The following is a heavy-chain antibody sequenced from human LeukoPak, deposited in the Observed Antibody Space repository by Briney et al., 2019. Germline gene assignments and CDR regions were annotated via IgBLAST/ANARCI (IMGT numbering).Heavy chain of an antibody. Sequence: GGSLRLSCAASGFTVSNNYMTWVRQAPGKGLEWVSLIYSAGSTYYADSVKGRFTISRDNSKNTVYLQMNSLRAEDTAVYYCAKNGGSHCSSTSCYTGYYYYYYMDVWGKGTTVTVSS. D-gene: IGHD2-2*02. CDR2: IYSAGST. J-gene: IGHJ6*03. CDR1: GFTVSNNY. V-gene: IGHV3-66*01. CDR3: AKNGGSHCSSTSCYTGYYYYYYMDV.